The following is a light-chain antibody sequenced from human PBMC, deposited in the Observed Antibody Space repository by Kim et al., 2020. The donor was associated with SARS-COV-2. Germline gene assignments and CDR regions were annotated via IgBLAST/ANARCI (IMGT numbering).Light chain of an antibody. CDR3: QQYNKWPRT. Sequence: EIVLTQSPATVSVSPGESATLYCRASQNIGRDLAWFQQKPGQAPGLLISSASTRATGIPVRFSGSGSGTDFTLTITSLESEDFAVYYCQQYNKWPRTGGQGTKVDIK. J-gene: IGKJ1*01. V-gene: IGKV3-15*01. CDR2: SAS. CDR1: QNIGRD.